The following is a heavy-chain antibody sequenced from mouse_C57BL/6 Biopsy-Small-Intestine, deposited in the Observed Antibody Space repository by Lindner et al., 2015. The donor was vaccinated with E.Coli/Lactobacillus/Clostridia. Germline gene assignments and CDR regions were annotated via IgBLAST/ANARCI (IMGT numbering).Heavy chain of an antibody. CDR1: GYTFTAYW. J-gene: IGHJ1*03. CDR3: ARRWGWYFDV. Sequence: QLQESGAELMKPGASVKLSCKATGYTFTAYWIEWVKQRPGHGLEWIGEILPGSGSTNYNEKFNGKATFTADTSSNTVYMQVSSLTTEDSAIFYCARRWGWYFDVWGTGTTVTVSS. CDR2: ILPGSGST. D-gene: IGHD1-1*02. V-gene: IGHV1-9*01.